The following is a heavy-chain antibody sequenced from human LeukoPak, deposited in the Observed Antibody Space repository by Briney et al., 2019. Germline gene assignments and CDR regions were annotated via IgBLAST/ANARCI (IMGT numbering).Heavy chain of an antibody. Sequence: PGGSLRLSCAASGFTFSSYSMNWVRQAPGKGLEWVSSISSSSSYIYYADSVKGRFTISRDNSRNTLFLQMNSLRAEDTAVYYCATDRATQYFDYWGQGTLVSVSS. CDR2: ISSSSSYI. D-gene: IGHD2-15*01. V-gene: IGHV3-21*01. J-gene: IGHJ4*02. CDR3: ATDRATQYFDY. CDR1: GFTFSSYS.